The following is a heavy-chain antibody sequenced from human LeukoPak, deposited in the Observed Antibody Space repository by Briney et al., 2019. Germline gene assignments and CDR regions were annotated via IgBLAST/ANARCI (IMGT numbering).Heavy chain of an antibody. D-gene: IGHD3-22*01. CDR1: GFTFSSYA. Sequence: GGSLRLSCAASGFTFSSYAMSWVRQAPGKGLEWVSAISGSGGSTYYADSVKGRFTISRDNSKNTLYLQMNSLRAEDTAVYYCAITPYYYDSSGYYAEYYFDYWGQGTLVTVSS. V-gene: IGHV3-23*01. CDR3: AITPYYYDSSGYYAEYYFDY. CDR2: ISGSGGST. J-gene: IGHJ4*02.